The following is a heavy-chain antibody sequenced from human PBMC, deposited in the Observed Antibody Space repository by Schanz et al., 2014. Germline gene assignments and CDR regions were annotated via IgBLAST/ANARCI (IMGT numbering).Heavy chain of an antibody. Sequence: VHLLESGGGLVEPGGSLRLSCAASGFGFSSYSMNWVRQAPGKGLEWVSSISSGGSTYYADSVKGRFTISRDNSRSTMYLQMNSLRAEDTAVYFCAKDLGVDCGDGCFNWYFDLWGRGTLVTVSS. D-gene: IGHD2-21*02. CDR2: ISSGGST. J-gene: IGHJ2*01. V-gene: IGHV3-23*01. CDR1: GFGFSSYS. CDR3: AKDLGVDCGDGCFNWYFDL.